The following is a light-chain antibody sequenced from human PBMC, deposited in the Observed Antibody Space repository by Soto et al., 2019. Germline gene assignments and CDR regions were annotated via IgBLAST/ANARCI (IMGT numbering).Light chain of an antibody. CDR1: QSISSW. V-gene: IGKV1-5*03. J-gene: IGKJ1*01. Sequence: DIQMTQSPSTLSASVGDRVTITCRASQSISSWLAWYQQKPGKAPKLLIYKASSLESGGPSRFSGIGSGTEFTLTISSLQPDDCATYYCQQYNSYSRTFGQGTKVEIK. CDR3: QQYNSYSRT. CDR2: KAS.